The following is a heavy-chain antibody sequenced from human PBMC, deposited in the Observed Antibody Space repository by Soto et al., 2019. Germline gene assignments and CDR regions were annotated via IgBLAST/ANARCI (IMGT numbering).Heavy chain of an antibody. CDR1: GYTFTGYY. V-gene: IGHV1-2*04. J-gene: IGHJ3*02. Sequence: GASVKVSCKASGYTFTGYYMHWVRQAPGQGLEWMGWINPNSGGTNYAQKFQGWVTMTRDTSISTAYMELSRLRSDDTAVYYCARDSVNDYGDPDAFDIWGQGTMVTVSS. CDR2: INPNSGGT. D-gene: IGHD4-17*01. CDR3: ARDSVNDYGDPDAFDI.